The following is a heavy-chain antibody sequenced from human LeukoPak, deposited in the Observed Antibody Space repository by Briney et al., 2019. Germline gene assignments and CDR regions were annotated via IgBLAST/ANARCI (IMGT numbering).Heavy chain of an antibody. V-gene: IGHV3-53*05. Sequence: GGSLRLSCAASGFTVSSDYMSWVRQAPGKGLEWVSVIYSGGSTYYADSVKGRFTISRDNSNNTLYLQMNSLKAEDTAFYYCAKSAVSNNLLQPLDPWGQGTLVTVSS. CDR1: GFTVSSDY. J-gene: IGHJ5*02. D-gene: IGHD1-1*01. CDR2: IYSGGST. CDR3: AKSAVSNNLLQPLDP.